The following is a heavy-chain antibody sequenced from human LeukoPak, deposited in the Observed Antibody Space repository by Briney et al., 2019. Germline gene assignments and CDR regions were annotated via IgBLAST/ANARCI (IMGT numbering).Heavy chain of an antibody. CDR1: GFTFSSYA. Sequence: GGSLRLSCAASGFTFSSYAMSWVRQAPGKGLEWVSAISGSGGSTYYADSVKGRFTISRDNANNSLYLQMNSLRAEDTAVYYCARDQEDCSGGTCYGLNDYWGQGTLVTVSS. CDR3: ARDQEDCSGGTCYGLNDY. CDR2: ISGSGGST. D-gene: IGHD2-15*01. J-gene: IGHJ4*02. V-gene: IGHV3-23*01.